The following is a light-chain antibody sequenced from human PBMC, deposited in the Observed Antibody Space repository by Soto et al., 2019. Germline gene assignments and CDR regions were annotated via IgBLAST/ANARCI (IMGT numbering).Light chain of an antibody. Sequence: QSVLTQSPSASASLGASVKLTCTLSSVHSSYAIAWHQQQPEKGPRYLMKLNSDGSHSKGDGIPDRFSGSSSGAERYLTISRLQSKDEADYYCQTWGTYVVFGGGTKLTVL. CDR3: QTWGTYVV. V-gene: IGLV4-69*01. CDR2: LNSDGSH. CDR1: SVHSSYA. J-gene: IGLJ2*01.